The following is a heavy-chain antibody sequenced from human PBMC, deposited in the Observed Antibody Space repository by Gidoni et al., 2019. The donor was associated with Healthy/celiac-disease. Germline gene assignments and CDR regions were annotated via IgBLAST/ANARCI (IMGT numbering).Heavy chain of an antibody. D-gene: IGHD2-2*01. CDR3: ARDRVAYCSSTSCYEYAFDI. Sequence: QVQLVQSGAEVKKPGSSVKVSCKASGGPFSSYAISWVRQAPGQGLEWMGRIIPILGIANYAQKFQGRVTITADKSTSTAYMELSSLRSEDTAVYYCARDRVAYCSSTSCYEYAFDIWGQGTMVTVSS. J-gene: IGHJ3*02. CDR1: GGPFSSYA. V-gene: IGHV1-69*04. CDR2: IIPILGIA.